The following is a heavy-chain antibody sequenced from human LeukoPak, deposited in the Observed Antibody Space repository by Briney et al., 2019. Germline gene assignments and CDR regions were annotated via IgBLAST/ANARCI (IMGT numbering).Heavy chain of an antibody. CDR1: GGSISSSSYY. Sequence: SETLSLTCTVSGGSISSSSYYWGWIRQPPGKGLEWIGSIYYSGSTYYNPSLKSRVTISVDTSKNQFSLKLSSVTAADTAVYYCARHRGGEWELRGRAFNYWGQGTLVTVSS. CDR3: ARHRGGEWELRGRAFNY. D-gene: IGHD1-26*01. V-gene: IGHV4-39*01. CDR2: IYYSGST. J-gene: IGHJ4*02.